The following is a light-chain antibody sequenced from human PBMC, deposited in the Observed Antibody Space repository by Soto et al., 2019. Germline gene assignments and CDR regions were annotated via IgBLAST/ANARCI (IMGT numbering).Light chain of an antibody. J-gene: IGKJ4*01. CDR2: DAS. Sequence: EIVLTQSPATLSLSPGERDTLSCRASQSVSSFLAWYQQKPGQAPRLIMDDASKRATGIPARFSGSGSGTDFTLTISSLEPEDFAVYYCQQGSDWPLTFGGGTKVEIK. CDR1: QSVSSF. CDR3: QQGSDWPLT. V-gene: IGKV3-11*01.